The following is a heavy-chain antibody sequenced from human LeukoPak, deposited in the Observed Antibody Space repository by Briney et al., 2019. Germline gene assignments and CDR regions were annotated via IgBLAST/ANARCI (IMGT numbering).Heavy chain of an antibody. CDR2: INPNGGST. J-gene: IGHJ4*02. CDR3: ARDDITAAAGY. D-gene: IGHD6-25*01. V-gene: IGHV1-46*01. Sequence: ASVKVSCKASGYTFTSYYVHWVRQAPGQGLEWMGIINPNGGSTNYAQKFQGRVTMTRDTSTSTVYMELSSLRSDDTAVYYCARDDITAAAGYWGQGTLVTVSS. CDR1: GYTFTSYY.